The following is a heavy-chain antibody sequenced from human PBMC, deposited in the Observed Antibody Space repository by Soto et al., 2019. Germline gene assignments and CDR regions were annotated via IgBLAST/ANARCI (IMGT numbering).Heavy chain of an antibody. CDR2: ISSSSSTI. J-gene: IGHJ4*02. Sequence: GGSLSLSCAASGFTFSSYSMNWVRPAPGKGLEWVSYISSSSSTIYYADSVKGRFTISRDNAKNSLYLQMNSLRDEDTAVYYCARERRTIFGVAPDYWGQGTLVTVSS. V-gene: IGHV3-48*02. D-gene: IGHD3-3*01. CDR1: GFTFSSYS. CDR3: ARERRTIFGVAPDY.